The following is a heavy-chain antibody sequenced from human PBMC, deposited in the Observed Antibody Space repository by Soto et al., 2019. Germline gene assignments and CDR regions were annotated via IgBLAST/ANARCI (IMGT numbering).Heavy chain of an antibody. V-gene: IGHV4-4*02. Sequence: SETLSLTCAVSGDSISGNNWWSWVRQSPGKGLEWIGEIYHTGKATYNPPLKTRVTMSVDKSKIQFSLEVRSVTVADTAVYYCASSDFWSAPSGYDYSYYGMDVWGQGTTVTVSS. CDR2: IYHTGKA. CDR1: GDSISGNNW. J-gene: IGHJ6*02. D-gene: IGHD3-3*01. CDR3: ASSDFWSAPSGYDYSYYGMDV.